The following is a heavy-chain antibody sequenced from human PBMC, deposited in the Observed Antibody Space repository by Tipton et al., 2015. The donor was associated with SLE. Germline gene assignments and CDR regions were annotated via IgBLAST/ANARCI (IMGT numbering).Heavy chain of an antibody. CDR2: IYYSGST. Sequence: PGLVKPSETLSLTCTVSGGSISSSSYYWGWIRQPPGKGLEWIGSIYYSGSTYYNPSLKSRVTISVDTSKNQFSLKLSSVTAADTAVYYCAREAYSSSWYSGDYRGQGTLVTVSS. V-gene: IGHV4-39*07. D-gene: IGHD6-13*01. CDR3: AREAYSSSWYSGDY. J-gene: IGHJ4*02. CDR1: GGSISSSSYY.